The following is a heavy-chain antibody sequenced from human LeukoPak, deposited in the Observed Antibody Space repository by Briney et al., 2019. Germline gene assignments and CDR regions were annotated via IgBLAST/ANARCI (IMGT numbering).Heavy chain of an antibody. J-gene: IGHJ4*02. CDR1: GGTFSSYA. V-gene: IGHV1-69*13. Sequence: SVKVSCKASGGTFSSYAISWVRQAPGQGLEWMGGIIPIFGTANYAQKFQGRVTITADESTSTAYMELSSLRSEDTAVYYCARSPYDTATPLDYWGQGTLVTVSS. D-gene: IGHD5-18*01. CDR3: ARSPYDTATPLDY. CDR2: IIPIFGTA.